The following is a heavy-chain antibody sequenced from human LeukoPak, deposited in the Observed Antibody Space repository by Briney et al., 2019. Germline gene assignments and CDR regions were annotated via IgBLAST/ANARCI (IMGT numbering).Heavy chain of an antibody. CDR1: GFTFSDNY. V-gene: IGHV3-11*01. J-gene: IGHJ6*02. Sequence: GGSLRLSCAASGFTFSDNYMSWIRQAPGKGLEWVSYISSSGSTIYYADSVKGRFTISRDNAKNSLYLQMNSLRAEDTAVYYCARDIVVVPAAIENGMDVWGQGTTVTVSS. CDR2: ISSSGSTI. CDR3: ARDIVVVPAAIENGMDV. D-gene: IGHD2-2*01.